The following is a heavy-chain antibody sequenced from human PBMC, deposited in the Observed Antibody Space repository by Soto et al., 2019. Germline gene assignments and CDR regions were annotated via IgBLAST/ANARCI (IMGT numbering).Heavy chain of an antibody. D-gene: IGHD6-13*01. CDR3: ARDSSISWLYYYYYYGMDV. Sequence: QVQLVQSGAEVKKPGASVKVSCKASGYTFTGYYMHWVRQAPGQGLEWMGWINPNSGGTNYAQKFQGRVTMTRDTSISTAYMELSRLRSDDTAVYYCARDSSISWLYYYYYYGMDVWGQGTTVTVSS. CDR1: GYTFTGYY. V-gene: IGHV1-2*02. CDR2: INPNSGGT. J-gene: IGHJ6*02.